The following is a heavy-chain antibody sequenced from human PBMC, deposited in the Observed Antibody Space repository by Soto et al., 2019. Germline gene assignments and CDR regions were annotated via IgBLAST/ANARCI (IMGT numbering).Heavy chain of an antibody. CDR2: IKQDGSEK. D-gene: IGHD2-2*01. CDR3: ARLDWGRSSNYFDY. Sequence: GGSLRLSCAASGFTFSSYWMSWVRQAPGKGLEWVANIKQDGSEKYYVDSVKGRFTISRDNAKNSLYLQMNSLRAEDTAVYYCARLDWGRSSNYFDYRGQGTLVTVSS. CDR1: GFTFSSYW. J-gene: IGHJ4*02. V-gene: IGHV3-7*03.